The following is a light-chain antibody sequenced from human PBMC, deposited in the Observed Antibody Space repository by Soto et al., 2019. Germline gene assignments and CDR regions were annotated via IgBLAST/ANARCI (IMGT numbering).Light chain of an antibody. V-gene: IGKV3-15*01. CDR1: QRVNSN. Sequence: EIVMTQSPATLSVSPGERATLSCRASQRVNSNLAWYQQKPGQAPRLLIYGASTRATAIPDRFSGGGSGTEFTLTISSLQSEDFALYYCQQYNNWPLTFGGGTNVVIK. CDR2: GAS. CDR3: QQYNNWPLT. J-gene: IGKJ4*01.